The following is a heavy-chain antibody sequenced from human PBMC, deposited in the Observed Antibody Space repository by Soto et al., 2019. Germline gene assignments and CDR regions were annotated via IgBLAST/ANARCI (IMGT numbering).Heavy chain of an antibody. V-gene: IGHV2-5*01. J-gene: IGHJ5*02. Sequence: GSGPTLVNPTQTLTLTCTFSGFSLSTSGVGVGWIRQPPGKALEWLALIYWNDDKRYSPPLKSRLTITKDTSKNQVVLTMTNMDPVDTATYYCAHCPVSLWFGPLGELWVNWFDPWGQGTLVTVSS. D-gene: IGHD3-10*01. CDR2: IYWNDDK. CDR3: AHCPVSLWFGPLGELWVNWFDP. CDR1: GFSLSTSGVG.